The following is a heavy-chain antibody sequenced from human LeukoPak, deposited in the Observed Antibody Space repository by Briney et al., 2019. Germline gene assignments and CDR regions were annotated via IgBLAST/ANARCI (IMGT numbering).Heavy chain of an antibody. D-gene: IGHD3-10*01. V-gene: IGHV1-18*01. Sequence: GASVKVSCKASGYTFTSYGISWVRQAPGQGLEWMGWISAYNGNTNYAQKLQGRVTMTTDTSTSTAYMELRSLRSDDTAVYYCARDVSGTLDLVRGVSIDYWGQGTLVTVSS. CDR1: GYTFTSYG. CDR3: ARDVSGTLDLVRGVSIDY. CDR2: ISAYNGNT. J-gene: IGHJ4*02.